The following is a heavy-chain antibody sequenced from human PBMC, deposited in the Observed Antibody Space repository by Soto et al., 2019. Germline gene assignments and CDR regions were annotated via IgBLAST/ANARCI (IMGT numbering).Heavy chain of an antibody. CDR2: ISGSGGST. D-gene: IGHD6-13*01. J-gene: IGHJ6*03. CDR3: AKGRGWEQQLVANYYYYMDV. CDR1: GFTFRTYG. Sequence: GGSLRLSCAPSGFTFRTYGMSWVRQAPGKGREWVSAISGSGGSTYYADSVKGRFTISRDNSKNTLYLQMNSLRAEDTAVYYCAKGRGWEQQLVANYYYYMDVWGKGTTVTVSS. V-gene: IGHV3-23*01.